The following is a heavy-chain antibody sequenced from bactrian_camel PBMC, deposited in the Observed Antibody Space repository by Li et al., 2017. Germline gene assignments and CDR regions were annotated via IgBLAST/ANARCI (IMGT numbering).Heavy chain of an antibody. CDR2: IAGSGSP. CDR1: GDVSVAC. CDR3: AGEGFAWRARRTQVIGGMCQSGVSY. D-gene: IGHD2*01. V-gene: IGHV3S53*01. Sequence: HVQLVESGGGSVQTGGSLRLSCGVSGDVSVACMAWFRQAPGKEREEVAVIAGSGSPGYADSVKGRFTISQDRAKNTLSLQINSLTPEDTGMYYCAGEGFAWRARRTQVIGGMCQSGVSYWGQGTQVTVS. J-gene: IGHJ4*01.